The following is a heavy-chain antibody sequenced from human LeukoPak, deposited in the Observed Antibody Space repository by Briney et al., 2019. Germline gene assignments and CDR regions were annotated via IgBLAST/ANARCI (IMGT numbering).Heavy chain of an antibody. CDR2: INHSGST. CDR1: GFTVSSNY. Sequence: LRLSCAPSGFTVSSNYMNWIRQPPGKGLEWLGEINHSGSTNYNPSLKSRVTISVDTSKNQFSLKLSSVTAADTAVYYCARHTDSSRGHYYYYMDVWGKGTTVTISS. CDR3: ARHTDSSRGHYYYYMDV. J-gene: IGHJ6*03. D-gene: IGHD3-22*01. V-gene: IGHV4-34*01.